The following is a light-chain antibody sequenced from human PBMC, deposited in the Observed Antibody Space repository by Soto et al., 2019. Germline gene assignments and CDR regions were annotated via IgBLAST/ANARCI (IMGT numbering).Light chain of an antibody. CDR3: HQYNNWPPGT. Sequence: EIVRTQSPATMSVSPGERATLSCRASQRVSSNLAWYQQKPGQAHRLLIYGASTRATGIPARFSGSGSGTEFTLTISSLQSEDFAVYYCHQYNNWPPGTFGQGTKVEI. CDR2: GAS. J-gene: IGKJ1*01. V-gene: IGKV3-15*01. CDR1: QRVSSN.